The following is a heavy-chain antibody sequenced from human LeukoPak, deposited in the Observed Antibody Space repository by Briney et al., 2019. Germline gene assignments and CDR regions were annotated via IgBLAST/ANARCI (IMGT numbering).Heavy chain of an antibody. J-gene: IGHJ4*02. CDR3: AKEGD. Sequence: GGSLRLSCAASGFTFSSYGLSWVRQPPGKGLEGVAAISDSCGSTYYADSVKGRFTISSDNSKHTPFLQMNSLRADGGAGYVCAKEGDWGQGTLVTVSS. V-gene: IGHV3-23*01. CDR2: ISDSCGST. CDR1: GFTFSSYG.